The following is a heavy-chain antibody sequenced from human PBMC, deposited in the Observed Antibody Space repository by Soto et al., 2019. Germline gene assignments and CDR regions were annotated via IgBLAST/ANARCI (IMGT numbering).Heavy chain of an antibody. J-gene: IGHJ6*02. CDR3: ARVDIVVVPAAIPGGTYYYGKDV. D-gene: IGHD2-2*02. V-gene: IGHV6-1*01. Sequence: SQTLSLTCAISGDSVSSNSAAWNWIRQSPSRGLEWLGRTYYRSKWYNDYAVSVKSRITINPDTSKNQFSLQLNSVTPEDTAVYYCARVDIVVVPAAIPGGTYYYGKDVWGQGTTVTVSS. CDR1: GDSVSSNSAA. CDR2: TYYRSKWYN.